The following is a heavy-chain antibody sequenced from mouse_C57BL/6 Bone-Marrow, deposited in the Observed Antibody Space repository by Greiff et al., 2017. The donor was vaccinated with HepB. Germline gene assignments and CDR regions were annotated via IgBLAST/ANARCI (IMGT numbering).Heavy chain of an antibody. CDR3: AKPYYDYDWFAY. Sequence: VQLQESGPGLVQPSQSLSITCTVSGFSLTSYGVHWVRQSPGKGLEWLGVIWRGGSTDYNAAFMSRLSITKDNSKGQVFFKMNSLQADDTAIYYCAKPYYDYDWFAYWGQGTLVTVSA. CDR1: GFSLTSYG. D-gene: IGHD2-4*01. CDR2: IWRGGST. V-gene: IGHV2-5*01. J-gene: IGHJ3*01.